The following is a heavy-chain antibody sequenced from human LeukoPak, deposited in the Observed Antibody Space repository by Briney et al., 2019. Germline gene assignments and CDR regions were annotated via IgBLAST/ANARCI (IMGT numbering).Heavy chain of an antibody. J-gene: IGHJ4*02. V-gene: IGHV3-30-3*01. CDR1: GFSFSSFA. D-gene: IGHD6-13*01. CDR3: AKGLKVRREQLVTFDY. CDR2: ISYDGSNK. Sequence: PGGSLRLSCAASGFSFSSFAMHWVRQAPGKGLEWVAVISYDGSNKYYADSVKGRFTISRDNSKNTLYLQMNGLRAEDTAVYYCAKGLKVRREQLVTFDYWGQGTLVTVSS.